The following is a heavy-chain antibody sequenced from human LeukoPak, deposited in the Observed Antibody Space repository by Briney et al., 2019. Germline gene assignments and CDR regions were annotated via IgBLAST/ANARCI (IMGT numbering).Heavy chain of an antibody. V-gene: IGHV1-69*13. CDR2: IIPIFGTA. CDR1: GGTFSSYA. Sequence: SVKVSCKASGGTFSSYAISWVRQAPGQGLEWMGGIIPIFGTANYAQKFQGRVTITADESTSTAYMELSSLRSKDTAVYYCARGTMVRGVIEAVDYWGQGTLVTVSS. CDR3: ARGTMVRGVIEAVDY. D-gene: IGHD3-10*01. J-gene: IGHJ4*02.